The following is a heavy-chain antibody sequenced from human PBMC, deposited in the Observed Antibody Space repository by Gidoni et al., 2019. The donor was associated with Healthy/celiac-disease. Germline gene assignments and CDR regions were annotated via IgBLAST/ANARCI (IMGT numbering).Heavy chain of an antibody. CDR1: GYTFPGYY. Sequence: QAQLVQSGAEVKKPGASVKVSCKASGYTFPGYYMHWVRQAPGQGLEWIGWINPNRGGTNYAQKFQGRVTMTRDTSISTAYMELSRLRSDDTAVYYWARDLDYYDSSGNDAFDIWGQGTMVTVSS. D-gene: IGHD3-22*01. V-gene: IGHV1-2*02. CDR3: ARDLDYYDSSGNDAFDI. CDR2: INPNRGGT. J-gene: IGHJ3*02.